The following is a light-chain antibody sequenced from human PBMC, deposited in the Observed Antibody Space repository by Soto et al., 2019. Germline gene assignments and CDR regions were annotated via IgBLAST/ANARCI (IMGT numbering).Light chain of an antibody. J-gene: IGLJ3*02. CDR3: SSYAGSNNWV. V-gene: IGLV2-8*01. Sequence: QSALTQPASVSGSPGQSVTISCTGTSSDVGGYNYVSWYQQHPGKAPKLMIYDVTKRPSGVPDRFSGSKSGSTASLTVSGLQAEDEADYYCSSYAGSNNWVFGGGTKLTVL. CDR1: SSDVGGYNY. CDR2: DVT.